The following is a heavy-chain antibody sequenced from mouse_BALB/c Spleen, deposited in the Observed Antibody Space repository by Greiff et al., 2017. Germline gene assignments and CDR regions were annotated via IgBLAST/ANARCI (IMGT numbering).Heavy chain of an antibody. CDR2: IDTSDSYT. J-gene: IGHJ4*01. CDR3: ARSIYYYGSSHYYAMDY. CDR1: GYTFTDYW. D-gene: IGHD1-1*01. Sequence: QVQLKQPGAELVMPGASVKMSCKASGYTFTDYWMHWVKQRPGQGLEWIGAIDTSDSYTSYNQKFKGKATLTVDESSSTAYMQLSSLTSEDSAVYYCARSIYYYGSSHYYAMDYWGQGTSVTVSS. V-gene: IGHV1-69*01.